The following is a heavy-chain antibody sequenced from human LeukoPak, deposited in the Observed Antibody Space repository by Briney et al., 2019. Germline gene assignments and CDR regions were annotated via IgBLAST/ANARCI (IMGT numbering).Heavy chain of an antibody. J-gene: IGHJ4*02. V-gene: IGHV3-23*01. CDR3: ARDLTNGWHYFDY. CDR2: ISGSAGST. D-gene: IGHD6-19*01. CDR1: GFTFSSYA. Sequence: GGSLRLSCAASGFTFSSYAMSWVRKAPGKGREWVSTISGSAGSTYYADSVKGRFTISRDNSKNTLYLEMGSLRAEDMAVYYCARDLTNGWHYFDYWGQGTLVTVSS.